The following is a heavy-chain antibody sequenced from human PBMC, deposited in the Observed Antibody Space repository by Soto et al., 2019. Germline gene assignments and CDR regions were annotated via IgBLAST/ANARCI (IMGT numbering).Heavy chain of an antibody. D-gene: IGHD2-15*01. CDR1: GYTFTSYG. Sequence: QVQLVQSGAEVKKPGASVKVSCKASGYTFTSYGISWVRQAPGQGHEWMGWISAYNGNTNYAQKLQGRVTKTTDTSPSTAYMGLRSLRSDDTAAYYFARDRVVVAASDAFDIWGQGTIVTVSS. CDR2: ISAYNGNT. J-gene: IGHJ3*02. CDR3: ARDRVVVAASDAFDI. V-gene: IGHV1-18*01.